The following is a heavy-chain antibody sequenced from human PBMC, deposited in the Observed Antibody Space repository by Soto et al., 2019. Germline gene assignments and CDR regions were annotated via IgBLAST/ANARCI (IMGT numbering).Heavy chain of an antibody. V-gene: IGHV1-3*05. CDR1: GYTFTSYA. Sequence: QVQLVQSGAEEKKPGASVKVSCKASGYTFTSYAMHWVRQAPGQRREWMGWINAGNGNTKYSQKFQGRVTITRDTSANTAYMELSSLRSEDTAVYYCARSSGVYDLLAWGQGTLVTVSS. CDR3: ARSSGVYDLLA. J-gene: IGHJ5*02. D-gene: IGHD3-9*01. CDR2: INAGNGNT.